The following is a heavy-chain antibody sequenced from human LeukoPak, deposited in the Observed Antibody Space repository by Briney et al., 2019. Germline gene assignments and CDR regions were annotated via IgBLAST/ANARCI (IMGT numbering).Heavy chain of an antibody. CDR1: GYTLTELS. CDR3: ATVRRTLRNDWIIAFDI. D-gene: IGHD1-1*01. CDR2: FDPEDGET. Sequence: ASVKVSCKVSGYTLTELSMHWVRQAPGKGLEWMGGFDPEDGETIYAQKFQGRVTMTEDTSTDTAYMELSSLRSEDTAVYYCATVRRTLRNDWIIAFDIWGQGTMVTVSS. J-gene: IGHJ3*02. V-gene: IGHV1-24*01.